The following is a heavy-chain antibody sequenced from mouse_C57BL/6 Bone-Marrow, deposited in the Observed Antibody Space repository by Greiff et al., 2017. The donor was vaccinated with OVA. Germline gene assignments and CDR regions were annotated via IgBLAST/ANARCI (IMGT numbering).Heavy chain of an antibody. V-gene: IGHV1-64*01. CDR3: ARWGLCYAMDY. CDR1: GYTFTSYW. J-gene: IGHJ4*01. D-gene: IGHD2-4*01. CDR2: IHPNSGST. Sequence: QVQLQQPGAELVKPGASVKLSCKASGYTFTSYWMHWVKQRPGQGLEWIGMIHPNSGSTNYNEKFKSKATLTVDKSSSTAYMQLSSLTSEDSAVYYCARWGLCYAMDYWGQGTSVTVSS.